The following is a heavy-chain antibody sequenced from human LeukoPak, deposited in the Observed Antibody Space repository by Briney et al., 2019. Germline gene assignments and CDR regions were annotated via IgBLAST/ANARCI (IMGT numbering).Heavy chain of an antibody. V-gene: IGHV3-30-3*01. J-gene: IGHJ4*02. Sequence: GRSLRLSCAASGFTFSSYAMHWVRQAPGKGLEWVAVISYDGSNKYYADSVKGRFTISRDNSKNTLYLQMNSLRAEDTAVYYCARDFDRFTINWGQGTLVTVSS. D-gene: IGHD5-24*01. CDR2: ISYDGSNK. CDR3: ARDFDRFTIN. CDR1: GFTFSSYA.